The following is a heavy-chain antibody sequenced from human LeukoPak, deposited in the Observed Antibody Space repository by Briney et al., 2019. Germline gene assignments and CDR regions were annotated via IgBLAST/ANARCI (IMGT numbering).Heavy chain of an antibody. CDR3: AKDSATTVTSVDY. Sequence: PGGSLRLSCAASGFTLSSYAMSWVRQAPGKGLEWVSAISGSGGSTYYADSVKGRFTISRDNSKNTLYLQMNGLRAEDTAAYYCAKDSATTVTSVDYWGQGTLVTVSS. V-gene: IGHV3-23*01. J-gene: IGHJ4*02. CDR1: GFTLSSYA. D-gene: IGHD4-17*01. CDR2: ISGSGGST.